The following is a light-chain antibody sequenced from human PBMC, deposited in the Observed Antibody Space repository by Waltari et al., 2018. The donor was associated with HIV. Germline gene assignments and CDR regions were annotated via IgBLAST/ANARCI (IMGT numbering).Light chain of an antibody. CDR1: SNDVGGYNY. CDR2: EVS. Sequence: QSALTQPPSASGSPGQSVTISCTGTSNDVGGYNYVSCYQQHPGKAPKLIIYEVSERPSGVPDRFSGSKSGNTASLTVSGLQAEDEADYYCSSYSGGNNFDVVFGGGTKLTVL. CDR3: SSYSGGNNFDVV. J-gene: IGLJ2*01. V-gene: IGLV2-8*01.